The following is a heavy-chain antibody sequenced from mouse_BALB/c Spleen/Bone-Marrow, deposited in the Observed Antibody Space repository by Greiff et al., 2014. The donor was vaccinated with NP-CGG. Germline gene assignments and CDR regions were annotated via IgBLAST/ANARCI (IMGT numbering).Heavy chain of an antibody. CDR3: NARGDYDFDYFDY. V-gene: IGHV14-4*02. CDR2: IDPENGDT. D-gene: IGHD2-4*01. J-gene: IGHJ2*01. CDR1: GFNIKDYY. Sequence: EVQLQQSGAELVRSGASVKLSCTASGFNIKDYYMHWVKQRPEQGLEWIGWIDPENGDTEYAPKFQGKATMTADTSSNTAYLQLSSLTSEETAVYYCNARGDYDFDYFDYWGQGTTLTVSS.